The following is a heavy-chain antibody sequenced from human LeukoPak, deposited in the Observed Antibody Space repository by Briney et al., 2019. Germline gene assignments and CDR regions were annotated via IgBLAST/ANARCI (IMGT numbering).Heavy chain of an antibody. CDR1: GYSFTSYW. J-gene: IGHJ5*02. CDR3: ARTFVEEPLRFLEWSLGDNWFDP. V-gene: IGHV7-4-1*02. Sequence: GESLKISCKGSGYSFTSYWIGWVRQAPGQGLEWMGWINTNTGNPTYAQGFTGRFVFSLDTSVSTAYLQISSLKAEDTAVYYCARTFVEEPLRFLEWSLGDNWFDPWGQGTLVTVSS. D-gene: IGHD3-3*01. CDR2: INTNTGNP.